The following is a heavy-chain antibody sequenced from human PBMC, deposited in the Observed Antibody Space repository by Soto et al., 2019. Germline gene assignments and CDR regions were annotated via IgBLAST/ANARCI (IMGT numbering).Heavy chain of an antibody. Sequence: GGSLRLSCAASGFTFSSYSMNWVRQAPGKGLEWVSSISSSSSYIYYADSVKGRFTISRDNAKNSLYLQMNSLRAEDTAVYYCGWGYCSSTSCYDYYYMDVWGKGTTVTVSS. D-gene: IGHD2-2*01. CDR3: GWGYCSSTSCYDYYYMDV. J-gene: IGHJ6*03. CDR2: ISSSSSYI. V-gene: IGHV3-21*01. CDR1: GFTFSSYS.